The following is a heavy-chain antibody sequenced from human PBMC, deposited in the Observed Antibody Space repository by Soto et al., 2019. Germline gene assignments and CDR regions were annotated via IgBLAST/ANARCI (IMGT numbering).Heavy chain of an antibody. Sequence: ASVKVSCKTSGYTFSNYGITWVRQAPGQPLEWLGWISLYSDGTNYAQKFQGRVSMTTDTSTTTAYMERRSLRSDDTAVYYCARVVPGAEAWFGPWGQGTLVTAS. D-gene: IGHD2-2*01. J-gene: IGHJ5*02. CDR1: GYTFSNYG. CDR2: ISLYSDGT. CDR3: ARVVPGAEAWFGP. V-gene: IGHV1-18*01.